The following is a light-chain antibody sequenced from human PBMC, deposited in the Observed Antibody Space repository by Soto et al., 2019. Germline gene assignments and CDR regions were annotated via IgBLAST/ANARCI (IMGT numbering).Light chain of an antibody. J-gene: IGKJ5*01. CDR1: QRVSRYY. CDR3: QQSSRSPVT. Sequence: EIVLTQSPDTLSLSPGERATPSCGASQRVSRYYFSSYHQKPGQDPTLLMSAASTSATGIPDRFTGSGSGTDFTLTISRLEPEDFAVYYCQQSSRSPVTFGQGTRLEIK. CDR2: AAS. V-gene: IGKV3-20*01.